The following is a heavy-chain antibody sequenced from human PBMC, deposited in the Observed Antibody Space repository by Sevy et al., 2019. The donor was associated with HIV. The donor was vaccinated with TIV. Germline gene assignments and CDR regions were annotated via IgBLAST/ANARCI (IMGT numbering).Heavy chain of an antibody. Sequence: SETLSLTCTVSGGSISNYYWSWIRQPPGKGLEWIGYIYHTGITKNNPSLKSRVTLSGDTSKNQFSLKLSSVTAADTAVYYCASGPPYYDILAGYSYGMDVWGQGTTVTVSS. CDR1: GGSISNYY. J-gene: IGHJ6*02. CDR3: ASGPPYYDILAGYSYGMDV. V-gene: IGHV4-59*01. CDR2: IYHTGIT. D-gene: IGHD3-9*01.